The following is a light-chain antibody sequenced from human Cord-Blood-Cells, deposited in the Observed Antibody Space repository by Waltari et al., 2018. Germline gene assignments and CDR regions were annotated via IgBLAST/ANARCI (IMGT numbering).Light chain of an antibody. CDR1: SSDVGSYNL. Sequence: QSALTQPASVSGSPGPSITISCTGTSSDVGSYNLVPWYQQHPGKTPKLIIYEGSKRPSGVSNRCSGSKSGNTASLTISGLQAEDEADYYCCSYAGSSTSLYVFGTGTKVTVL. V-gene: IGLV2-23*01. J-gene: IGLJ1*01. CDR3: CSYAGSSTSLYV. CDR2: EGS.